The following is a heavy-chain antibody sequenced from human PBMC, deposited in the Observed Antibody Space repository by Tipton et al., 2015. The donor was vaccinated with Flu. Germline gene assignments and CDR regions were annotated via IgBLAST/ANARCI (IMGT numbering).Heavy chain of an antibody. CDR1: GGSISSYY. Sequence: TLSLTCTVSGGSISSYYWSWIRQPPGKGLEWIGYIYYSGSTNYNPSLKSRVTISVDTSKNQFSLKLSSVTAADTAVYYCARGPYSPTYYYDSSGYYRYWGQGTLVTVSS. D-gene: IGHD3-22*01. J-gene: IGHJ4*02. V-gene: IGHV4-59*12. CDR3: ARGPYSPTYYYDSSGYYRY. CDR2: IYYSGST.